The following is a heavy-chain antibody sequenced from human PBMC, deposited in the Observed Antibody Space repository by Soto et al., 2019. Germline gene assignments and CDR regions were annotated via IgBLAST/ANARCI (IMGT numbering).Heavy chain of an antibody. D-gene: IGHD1-26*01. CDR3: ARGGVLHDAFDI. V-gene: IGHV4-31*03. Sequence: LSLTCTVSGGSISSGGYYWSWIRQHPGKGLEWIGYIYYSGSTYYNPSLKSRVTISVDTSKNQFSLKLSSVTAADTAVYYCARGGVLHDAFDIWGQGTMVTVSS. CDR2: IYYSGST. CDR1: GGSISSGGYY. J-gene: IGHJ3*02.